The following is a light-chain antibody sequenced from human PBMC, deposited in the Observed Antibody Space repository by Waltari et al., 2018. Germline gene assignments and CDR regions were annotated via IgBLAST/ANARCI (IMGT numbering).Light chain of an antibody. Sequence: QSALTQPPSASGSPGQSVTITCTGTRSDVGGYKLVSWYQQFPGKAPKLLISEVSERPSGVPARFSGSKSGNTASLTVSGLQAEDEAEYYCSSYAGNNRRVFGTGTRVTV. CDR2: EVS. CDR3: SSYAGNNRRV. V-gene: IGLV2-8*01. J-gene: IGLJ1*01. CDR1: RSDVGGYKL.